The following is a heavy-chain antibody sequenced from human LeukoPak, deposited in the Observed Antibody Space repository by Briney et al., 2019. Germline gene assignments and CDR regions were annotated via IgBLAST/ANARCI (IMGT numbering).Heavy chain of an antibody. CDR1: GYTFTVYY. Sequence: ASVKVSCKPSGYTFTVYYMHWVRQAPGQGLEWMGWINPNTGGTDYAQKFQGRVTMTRDTSISTVYMEVSRLRSDDTAVYYCARDRGSDYWGQGTLVTVSS. V-gene: IGHV1-2*02. CDR2: INPNTGGT. D-gene: IGHD3-10*01. CDR3: ARDRGSDY. J-gene: IGHJ4*02.